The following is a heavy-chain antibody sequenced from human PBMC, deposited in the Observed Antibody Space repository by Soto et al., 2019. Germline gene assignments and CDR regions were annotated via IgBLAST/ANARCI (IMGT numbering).Heavy chain of an antibody. Sequence: EVQLMESGGGLVQPGGSLRLSCAASGFTFSSYDMSWVRQAPGKGLEWVSAISGSGGSTYYADSVKGRFTISKDNSQHTRYQQMNSLRPEDTAVYYCAKSRLAVAGLFHYWGEGTLFRVSS. CDR1: GFTFSSYD. J-gene: IGHJ4*02. V-gene: IGHV3-23*01. D-gene: IGHD6-19*01. CDR3: AKSRLAVAGLFHY. CDR2: ISGSGGST.